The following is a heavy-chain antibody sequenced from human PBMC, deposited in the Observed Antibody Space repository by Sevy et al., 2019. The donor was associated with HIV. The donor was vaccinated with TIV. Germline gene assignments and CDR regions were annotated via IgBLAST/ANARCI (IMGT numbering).Heavy chain of an antibody. V-gene: IGHV3-23*01. D-gene: IGHD2-8*01. Sequence: GGSLRLSCAASGFTVSKYSMSWVRQPPGKRLEWVSTLSFGCGEINYADSVKGRFTISRDNSKSSVYLQMNNLRPEDTAVYYCAREGCTKPHDYWGQGTLVTVSS. CDR1: GFTVSKYS. J-gene: IGHJ4*02. CDR3: AREGCTKPHDY. CDR2: LSFGCGEI.